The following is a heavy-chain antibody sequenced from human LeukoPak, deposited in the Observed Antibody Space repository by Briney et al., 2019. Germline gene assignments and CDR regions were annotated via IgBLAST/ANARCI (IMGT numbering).Heavy chain of an antibody. V-gene: IGHV3-48*02. D-gene: IGHD3-22*01. CDR3: AMGPYYYDSSGYYY. Sequence: PGGSLRLSCAASGFTFSRYSMNWVRQAPGKGLEWVSYTSSSSSTKYYADSVKGRFTISRDNAKSSLYLQMNSLRDEDTAVYYCAMGPYYYDSSGYYYWGQGTLVTVSS. CDR1: GFTFSRYS. J-gene: IGHJ4*02. CDR2: TSSSSSTK.